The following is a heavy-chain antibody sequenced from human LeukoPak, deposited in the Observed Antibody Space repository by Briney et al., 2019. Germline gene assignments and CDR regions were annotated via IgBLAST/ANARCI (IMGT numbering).Heavy chain of an antibody. CDR1: GGSISSGGYY. J-gene: IGHJ5*02. Sequence: SETLSLTCTVSGGSISSGGYYWSWIRQRPGKGLEWIGYIYYSGSTYYNPSLKSRVTISVDTSKNQFSLKLSSVTAADTAVYYCARVPRNLQTIAAAGTRDNWFDPWGQGTLVTVSS. CDR2: IYYSGST. CDR3: ARVPRNLQTIAAAGTRDNWFDP. D-gene: IGHD6-13*01. V-gene: IGHV4-31*03.